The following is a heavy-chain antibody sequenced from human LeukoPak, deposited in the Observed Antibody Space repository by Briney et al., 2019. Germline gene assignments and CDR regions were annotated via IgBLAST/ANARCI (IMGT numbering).Heavy chain of an antibody. D-gene: IGHD6-6*01. CDR1: GGSFSGYY. CDR3: ARGRVIAAHPGFDY. J-gene: IGHJ4*02. V-gene: IGHV4-34*01. Sequence: SETLSLTCAVYGGSFSGYYWSWIRQPPGKGLEWIGEINHSGSTNYNPSLKSRVTISVDTSKNQFSLKLSSVTAADTAVYYCARGRVIAAHPGFDYWGQGALVTVSS. CDR2: INHSGST.